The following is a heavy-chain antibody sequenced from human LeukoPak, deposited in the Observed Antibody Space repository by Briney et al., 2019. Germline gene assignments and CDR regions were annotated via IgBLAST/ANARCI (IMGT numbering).Heavy chain of an antibody. D-gene: IGHD3-22*01. V-gene: IGHV1-2*02. CDR3: ARALYYYDSSGLGPDY. J-gene: IGHJ4*02. CDR2: INPNSGGT. Sequence: GASVEVSCKASGYTFTGYYMHWVRQAPGQGLEWMGWINPNSGGTNYAQKFQGRVTMTRDTSISTAYMELSRLRSDDTAVYYCARALYYYDSSGLGPDYWGQGTLVTVSS. CDR1: GYTFTGYY.